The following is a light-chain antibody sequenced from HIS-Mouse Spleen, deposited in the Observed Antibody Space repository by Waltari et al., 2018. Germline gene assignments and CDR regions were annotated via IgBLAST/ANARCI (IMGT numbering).Light chain of an antibody. CDR1: SSDVGGYNY. CDR2: DVS. J-gene: IGLJ3*02. Sequence: QSALTQPRSVSGSPGQSVTISCTGTSSDVGGYNYVSWYQQHPGKAPKLMIYDVSTRPSGVPDRFSGSKSCNTASLTISGLQAEDEADYYCCSYAGSHTWVFGGGTKLTVL. CDR3: CSYAGSHTWV. V-gene: IGLV2-11*01.